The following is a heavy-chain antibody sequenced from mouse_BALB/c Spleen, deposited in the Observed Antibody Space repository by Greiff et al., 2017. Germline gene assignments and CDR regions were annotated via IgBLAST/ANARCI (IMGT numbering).Heavy chain of an antibody. Sequence: EVKLQESGAELVRPGALVKLSCKASGFNIKDYYMHWVKQRPEQGLEWIGWIDPENGNTIYDPKFQGKASITADTSSNTAYLQLSSLTSEDTAVYYCARSMYGNYLDYWGQGTTLTVSS. CDR3: ARSMYGNYLDY. CDR2: IDPENGNT. V-gene: IGHV14-1*02. CDR1: GFNIKDYY. D-gene: IGHD2-10*02. J-gene: IGHJ2*01.